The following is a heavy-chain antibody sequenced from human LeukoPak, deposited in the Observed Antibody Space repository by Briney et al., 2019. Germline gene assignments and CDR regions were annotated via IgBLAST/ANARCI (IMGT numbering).Heavy chain of an antibody. V-gene: IGHV3-9*01. CDR1: GFRFEDYA. J-gene: IGHJ4*02. Sequence: GGSLRLSCVASGFRFEDYAMHWVRQVPGKGLEWVSGLSWSSNSIVYADSVKGRFTISRDNAKNSLFLQMNSLRPEDTALYYCAKASRHDFLNGLGDYFNLWGQGNLVIVSS. D-gene: IGHD3-3*01. CDR2: LSWSSNSI. CDR3: AKASRHDFLNGLGDYFNL.